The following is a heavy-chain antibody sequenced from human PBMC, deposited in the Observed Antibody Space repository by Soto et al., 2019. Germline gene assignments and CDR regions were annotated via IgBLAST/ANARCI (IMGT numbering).Heavy chain of an antibody. CDR1: GFTFSSYG. D-gene: IGHD3-10*01. J-gene: IGHJ4*02. Sequence: GGSLRLSCAASGFTFSSYGMHWVRQAPGKGLEWVAVISYDGSNKYYADSVKGRFTISRDNSKNTLYLQMNSLRAEDTAVYYCAKDLWFGEPSCDYWCQGTRVTVSS. V-gene: IGHV3-30*18. CDR3: AKDLWFGEPSCDY. CDR2: ISYDGSNK.